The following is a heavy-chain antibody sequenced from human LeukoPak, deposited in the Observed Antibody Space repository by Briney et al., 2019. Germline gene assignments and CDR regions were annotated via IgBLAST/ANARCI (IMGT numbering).Heavy chain of an antibody. D-gene: IGHD6-19*01. CDR3: ARSPEQWPFGH. V-gene: IGHV3-30*09. J-gene: IGHJ4*02. CDR2: ISYDGGNE. CDR1: GFTFNSYS. Sequence: GGSLRLSCAASGFTFNSYSMHWVRQAPGKGLEWVAFISYDGGNEYYADSVKGRFAISRDNSKNTLYLQMDSLRDEDTAVYHCARSPEQWPFGHWGQGTLVTVSS.